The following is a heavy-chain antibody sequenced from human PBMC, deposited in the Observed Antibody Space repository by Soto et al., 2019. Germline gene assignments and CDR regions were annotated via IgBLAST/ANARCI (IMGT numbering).Heavy chain of an antibody. CDR1: GFTFSSYS. D-gene: IGHD6-19*01. V-gene: IGHV3-21*01. Sequence: GGSLRLSCAASGFTFSSYSMNWVRQAPGKGLEWVSSISSSSSYIYYADSVKGRFTIPRDNAKNSLYLQMNSLRAEDTAVYYCAREIAVAGVYYYYGMDVWGQGTTVTVSS. CDR2: ISSSSSYI. CDR3: AREIAVAGVYYYYGMDV. J-gene: IGHJ6*02.